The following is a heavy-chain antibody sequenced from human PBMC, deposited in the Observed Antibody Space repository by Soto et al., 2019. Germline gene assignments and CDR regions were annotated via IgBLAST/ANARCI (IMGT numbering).Heavy chain of an antibody. J-gene: IGHJ2*01. V-gene: IGHV3-30-3*01. CDR3: ARPLWRNDYNWGYFDL. Sequence: QVQLVESGGGVVQPGRSLRLSCAASGFTFSSYAMHWVRQAPGKGLEWVAVISYDGSNKYYADSVKGRFTIFRDNSKNSLYLRMTSRRAEDAAVYYCARPLWRNDYNWGYFDLWGRGTLVTVSS. D-gene: IGHD4-4*01. CDR2: ISYDGSNK. CDR1: GFTFSSYA.